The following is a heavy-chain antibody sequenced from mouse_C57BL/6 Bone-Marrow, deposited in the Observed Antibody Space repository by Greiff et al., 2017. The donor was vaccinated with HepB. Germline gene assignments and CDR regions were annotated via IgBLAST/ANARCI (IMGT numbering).Heavy chain of an antibody. Sequence: SGPELVKPGASVKISCKASGYSFTGYYMHWVKQSHGNILDWIGYIYPYNGVSSYNQKFKGKATLTVDKSSSTAYMELRSLTSEDSAVYYCARENDGYLDWYFDVWGTGTTVTVSS. D-gene: IGHD2-3*01. CDR3: ARENDGYLDWYFDV. CDR2: IYPYNGVS. CDR1: GYSFTGYY. J-gene: IGHJ1*03. V-gene: IGHV1-31*01.